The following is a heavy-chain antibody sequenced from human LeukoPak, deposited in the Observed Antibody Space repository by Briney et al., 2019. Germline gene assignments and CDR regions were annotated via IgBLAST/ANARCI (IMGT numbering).Heavy chain of an antibody. CDR3: ARTRGYSDYELDY. J-gene: IGHJ4*02. V-gene: IGHV1-46*01. Sequence: ASVKVSCKASGYTFASYYMHWVRQAPGQGLEWMGIINPSGGTTRHAQRFQGRVTMTRDTSTSTVYMELSSLRSEDTAVYYCARTRGYSDYELDYWGQGTLVTVSS. D-gene: IGHD5-12*01. CDR2: INPSGGTT. CDR1: GYTFASYY.